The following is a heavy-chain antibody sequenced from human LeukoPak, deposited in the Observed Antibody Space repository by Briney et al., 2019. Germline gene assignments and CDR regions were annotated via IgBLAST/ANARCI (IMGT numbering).Heavy chain of an antibody. CDR2: SKGDGSSK. J-gene: IGHJ4*02. CDR3: ARSSGDY. CDR1: GFTLSSYW. Sequence: GGSLRLSCAASGFTLSSYWMDWVRQAPGKGLEWVANSKGDGSSKYYADSVKGRFTVSIDNAKNSLYLQMNSLRAEDTAVDYCARSSGDYWGQGTLVTVSS. V-gene: IGHV3-7*01.